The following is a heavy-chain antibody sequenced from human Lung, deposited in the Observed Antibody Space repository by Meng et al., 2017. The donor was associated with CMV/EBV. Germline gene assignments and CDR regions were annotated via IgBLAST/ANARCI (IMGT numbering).Heavy chain of an antibody. CDR2: ISGSGGKT. J-gene: IGHJ4*02. V-gene: IGHV3-23*01. Sequence: GESLKISCAASRFTFSSYAMTWVRQAPGKGLEWVSVISGSGGKTHYADSVKGRFTISRDNSKNTLFLQMNSLRAEDTAVYYCAKVYQWLLLGPFEYWGQGHXVTVDS. CDR1: RFTFSSYA. CDR3: AKVYQWLLLGPFEY. D-gene: IGHD3-22*01.